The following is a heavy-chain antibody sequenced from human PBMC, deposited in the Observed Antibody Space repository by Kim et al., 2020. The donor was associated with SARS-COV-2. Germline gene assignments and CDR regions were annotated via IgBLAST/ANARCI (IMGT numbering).Heavy chain of an antibody. V-gene: IGHV1-46*01. CDR1: GYGFTNNY. CDR2: VYPNDGTT. CDR3: ARDLEGFDY. J-gene: IGHJ4*02. D-gene: IGHD1-1*01. Sequence: ASVKVSCKTSGYGFTNNYLHWVRLAPGQGLEWMGMVYPNDGTTTYAQRFQGRVTMTSDTPTRTGYMELSSLTSEDTAVYYCARDLEGFDYWRQGTLVTVS.